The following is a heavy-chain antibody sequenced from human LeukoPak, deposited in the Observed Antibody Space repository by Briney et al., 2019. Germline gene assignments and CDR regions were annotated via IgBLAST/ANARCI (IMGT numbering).Heavy chain of an antibody. CDR3: ARDQYDNVWGSYRPYFDY. Sequence: GASVKVCCKASGYTFTRYGISWVRQAPGQGLEWMGSISPYNGNTNYAERLQGRVIMTTDTSTRTAYLELRSLRSDDTAVFYCARDQYDNVWGSYRPYFDYWGQGTLVTVSS. CDR1: GYTFTRYG. V-gene: IGHV1-18*04. CDR2: ISPYNGNT. D-gene: IGHD3-16*02. J-gene: IGHJ4*02.